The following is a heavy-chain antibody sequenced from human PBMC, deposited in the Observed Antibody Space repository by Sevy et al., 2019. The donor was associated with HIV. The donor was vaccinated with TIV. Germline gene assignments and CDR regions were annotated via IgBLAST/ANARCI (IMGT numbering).Heavy chain of an antibody. D-gene: IGHD3-10*01. Sequence: GGSLRLSCAASGFTFSSYGMHWVRQAPGKGLEWVAFIRYDGSNKYYADSVKGRFTISRDNSKNTLYLQMNSLRAEDTAVDYCAKGDKTYYYGSGSYSQIDYWGQGTLVTVSS. V-gene: IGHV3-30*02. CDR1: GFTFSSYG. J-gene: IGHJ4*02. CDR3: AKGDKTYYYGSGSYSQIDY. CDR2: IRYDGSNK.